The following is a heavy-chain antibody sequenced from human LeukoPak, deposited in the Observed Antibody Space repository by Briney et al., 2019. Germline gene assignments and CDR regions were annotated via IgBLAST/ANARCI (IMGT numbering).Heavy chain of an antibody. CDR1: GYIFTNYW. V-gene: IGHV5-51*01. Sequence: GESLKISCQVSGYIFTNYWIGWVRQMPGKGLESMAIIYPVDSDTTYSPSFQGQVTISVDKSISTVYLQWSSLKASDTAMYYCARQSRDGSKTRGYYFDYWGQGTLVTVSS. CDR3: ARQSRDGSKTRGYYFDY. CDR2: IYPVDSDT. D-gene: IGHD3-10*01. J-gene: IGHJ4*02.